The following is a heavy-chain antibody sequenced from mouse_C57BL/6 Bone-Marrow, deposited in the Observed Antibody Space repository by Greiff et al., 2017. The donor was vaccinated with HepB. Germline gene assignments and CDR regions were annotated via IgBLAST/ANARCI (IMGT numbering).Heavy chain of an antibody. V-gene: IGHV10-1*01. J-gene: IGHJ1*03. Sequence: EVMLVESGGGLVQPKGSLKLSCAASGFSFNTYAMNWVRQAPGKGSEWVARIRSKSNNYATYYADSVKDRFTISRDDSESMLYLQMNNLKTEDTAMYYCVSLYYGPYWYFDVWGTGTTVTVSS. CDR1: GFSFNTYA. CDR3: VSLYYGPYWYFDV. D-gene: IGHD1-1*01. CDR2: IRSKSNNYAT.